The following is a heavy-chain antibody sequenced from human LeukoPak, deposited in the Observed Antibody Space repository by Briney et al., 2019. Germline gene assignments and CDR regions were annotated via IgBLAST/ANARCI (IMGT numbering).Heavy chain of an antibody. CDR1: GGSISSYY. CDR3: ASQAATGNYFDQ. J-gene: IGHJ4*02. D-gene: IGHD6-13*01. CDR2: IYTSGST. Sequence: SETLSLTCTVSGGSISSYYWSWIRQPAGKGLEWIGRIYTSGSTSYNPSLKSRVTMSVDTSKNQFSLNLSSMTAADTAVYYCASQAATGNYFDQWGQGTLVTVSS. V-gene: IGHV4-4*07.